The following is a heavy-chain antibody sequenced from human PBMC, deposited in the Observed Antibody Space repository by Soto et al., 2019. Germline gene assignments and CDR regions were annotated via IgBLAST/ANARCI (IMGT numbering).Heavy chain of an antibody. CDR3: ARDAPPPELRFLEWHNYDYNGMDV. V-gene: IGHV1-18*01. Sequence: QVQVVQSGDEVKETGASVRVSCKTSGYSFTAYGISWVRQAPGQGLEWMGWISCYNGKTKYAQKVQGRVTMTTDTXTXTAYMEVRXLXSDDTAIYYCARDAPPPELRFLEWHNYDYNGMDVWGQGTTVTVSS. J-gene: IGHJ6*02. CDR1: GYSFTAYG. D-gene: IGHD3-3*01. CDR2: ISCYNGKT.